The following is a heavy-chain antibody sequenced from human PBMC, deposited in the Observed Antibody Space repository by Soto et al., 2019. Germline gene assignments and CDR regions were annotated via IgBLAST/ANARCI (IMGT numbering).Heavy chain of an antibody. CDR1: GGSISQYY. Sequence: QVQLQESGPGLVKPSETLSLSCGVSGGSISQYYWSWIRQPAGKGLGWIGRIYSGGSTNYNPSLKSRATMSVDTSKNKFSLKLSSVTAADTAVYYCARGPGGFGDFSLDYWGQGTLVTVSS. CDR3: ARGPGGFGDFSLDY. V-gene: IGHV4-4*07. CDR2: IYSGGST. D-gene: IGHD3-10*01. J-gene: IGHJ4*02.